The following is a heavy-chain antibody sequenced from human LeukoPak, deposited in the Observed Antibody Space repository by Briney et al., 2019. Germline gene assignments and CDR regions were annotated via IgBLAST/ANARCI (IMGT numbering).Heavy chain of an antibody. J-gene: IGHJ4*02. CDR3: AKRRSKVGATTGFDY. CDR2: ISSSGSTI. V-gene: IGHV3-11*04. CDR1: GFTFSDYY. Sequence: PGGSLRLSCAASGFTFSDYYMIWIRQAPGKGLEWVSYISSSGSTIYYADSVKGRFTISRDNAKNSLYLQMNSLRAEDTAVYYCAKRRSKVGATTGFDYWGQGTLVTASS. D-gene: IGHD1-26*01.